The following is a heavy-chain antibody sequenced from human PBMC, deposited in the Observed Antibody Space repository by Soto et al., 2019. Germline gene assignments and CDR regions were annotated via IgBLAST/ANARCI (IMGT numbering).Heavy chain of an antibody. Sequence: QVQLVQSGAEMNKPGASVKVSCKASGYTFTSYYVYWVRQAPGQGLEWMALISPSSGRVTYAQNFQGRVSVTRDTSTSTVYMEVSSLTSEDTAVYYCATRVGSLDHWGQGTLVTAS. CDR2: ISPSSGRV. CDR3: ATRVGSLDH. D-gene: IGHD1-26*01. J-gene: IGHJ4*02. V-gene: IGHV1-46*01. CDR1: GYTFTSYY.